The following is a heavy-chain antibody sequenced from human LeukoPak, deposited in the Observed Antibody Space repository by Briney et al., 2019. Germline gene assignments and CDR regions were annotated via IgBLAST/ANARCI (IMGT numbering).Heavy chain of an antibody. J-gene: IGHJ4*02. CDR3: AREGKNAYAWGSSRQASYFDY. D-gene: IGHD3-16*02. CDR1: GFTFSSYA. V-gene: IGHV3-23*01. Sequence: GGSLRLSCAASGFTFSSYAMSWVRQAPGKGLEWVSAISGSGGSTYYADSVKGRFTISRDNSKNTLYLQMNSLRAEDTAVYYCAREGKNAYAWGSSRQASYFDYWGQGTLVTVSP. CDR2: ISGSGGST.